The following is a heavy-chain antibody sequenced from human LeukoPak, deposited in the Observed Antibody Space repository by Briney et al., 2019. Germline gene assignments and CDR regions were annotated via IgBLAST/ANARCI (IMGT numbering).Heavy chain of an antibody. CDR2: INPNSGGT. CDR1: GYTFTGYY. V-gene: IGHV1-2*02. J-gene: IGHJ4*02. Sequence: ASVKVSCKASGYTFTGYYMHWVRQAPGQGLEWMGWINPNSGGTNYAQKFQGRVTMTRDTSISTAYMELSRLRSDDTAVYYCARSQDTVVVPAVPAYYWGQGTLVTVSS. D-gene: IGHD2-2*01. CDR3: ARSQDTVVVPAVPAYY.